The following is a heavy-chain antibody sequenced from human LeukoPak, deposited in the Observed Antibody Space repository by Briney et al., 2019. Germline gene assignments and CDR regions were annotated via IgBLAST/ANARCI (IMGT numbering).Heavy chain of an antibody. CDR1: GFTFSSYS. CDR3: ARELDYGDSPHFDY. D-gene: IGHD4-17*01. J-gene: IGHJ4*02. Sequence: PGGSLRLSCAASGFTFSSYSMNWVRQAPGKGLEWVSSISSSSRYIYYADSVKGRFTISRDNAKNSLYLQMNSLRAEDTAVYYCARELDYGDSPHFDYWGQGTLVTVSS. CDR2: ISSSSRYI. V-gene: IGHV3-21*01.